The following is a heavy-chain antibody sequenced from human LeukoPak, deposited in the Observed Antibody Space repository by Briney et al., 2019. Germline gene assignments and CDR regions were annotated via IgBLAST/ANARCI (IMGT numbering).Heavy chain of an antibody. V-gene: IGHV3-74*01. J-gene: IGHJ4*02. CDR2: INSDGGST. CDR1: VFTFSSYW. CDR3: GDGYRGF. Sequence: GGSLRLSCAASVFTFSSYWMDLVRQAPGKGLVLVSLINSDGGSTCYADSVKGRFTISGDNPKNTLYLQMNSLRAEDRAVYYCGDGYRGFWGQGTLVTVSS. D-gene: IGHD5-24*01.